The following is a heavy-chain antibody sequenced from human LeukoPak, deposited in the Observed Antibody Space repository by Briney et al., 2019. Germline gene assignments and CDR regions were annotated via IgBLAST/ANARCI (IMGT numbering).Heavy chain of an antibody. CDR3: ASLSSGPYYYYYYMDV. CDR1: GGSFSGYN. D-gene: IGHD3-10*02. J-gene: IGHJ6*03. Sequence: SETLSLTCAVSGGSFSGYNWSWIRQPPGKGLEWIGDINHSGSTNYNPSLKSRVTISVDTSKNQFSLKLSSVTAADTAVYYCASLSSGPYYYYYYMDVWGKGTTVTVSS. V-gene: IGHV4-34*01. CDR2: INHSGST.